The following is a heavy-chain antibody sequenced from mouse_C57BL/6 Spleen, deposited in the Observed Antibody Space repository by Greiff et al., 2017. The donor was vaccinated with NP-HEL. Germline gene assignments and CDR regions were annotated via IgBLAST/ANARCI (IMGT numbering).Heavy chain of an antibody. V-gene: IGHV1-82*01. CDR2: IYPGDGDT. D-gene: IGHD1-3*01. Sequence: VQRVESGPELVKPGASVKISCKASGYAFSSSWMNWVKQRPGKGLEWIGRIYPGDGDTNYNGKFKGKATLTADKSSSTAYMQLSSLTSEDSAVYFCARESKDYWGQGTTLTVSS. CDR3: ARESKDY. CDR1: GYAFSSSW. J-gene: IGHJ2*01.